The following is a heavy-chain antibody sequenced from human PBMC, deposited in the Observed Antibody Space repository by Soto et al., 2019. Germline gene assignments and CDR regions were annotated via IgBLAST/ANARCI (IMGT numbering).Heavy chain of an antibody. J-gene: IGHJ4*02. CDR3: ARGSYYYDSSGYPNFDY. CDR2: TYYRSKWYN. Sequence: SQTLSLTCAISGDSVSSNSAAWNWIRQSPSRGLEWLGRTYYRSKWYNDYAVSVKSRITINPDTSKNQFSLQLNSVTPEDTAVYYCARGSYYYDSSGYPNFDYWGQGTLVTVS. CDR1: GDSVSSNSAA. V-gene: IGHV6-1*01. D-gene: IGHD3-22*01.